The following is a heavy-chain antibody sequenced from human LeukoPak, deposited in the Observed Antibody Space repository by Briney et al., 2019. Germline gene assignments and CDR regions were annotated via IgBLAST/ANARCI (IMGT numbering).Heavy chain of an antibody. Sequence: ASVKVSCKASGYTFRTYDVAWVRQAPGQGLEWMGWMNPNSGNTGYAQKFKGRVTMTSDASIGSAYMERSSLRSEDTAVYFCARAVRIQLLLEYWGHGTLITVSS. V-gene: IGHV1-8*01. CDR2: MNPNSGNT. CDR1: GYTFRTYD. CDR3: ARAVRIQLLLEY. J-gene: IGHJ4*01. D-gene: IGHD2-2*01.